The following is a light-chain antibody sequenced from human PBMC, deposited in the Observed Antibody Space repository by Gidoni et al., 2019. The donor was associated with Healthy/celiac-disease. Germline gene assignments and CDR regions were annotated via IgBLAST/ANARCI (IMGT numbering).Light chain of an antibody. CDR2: DAS. CDR3: QQYDNLPPLFT. Sequence: DIQMTQSPSSLSASVGDRVTITCQASQDISNHLNWYQQNSGKAPKLLIYDASNLETGVPSRFSGSGSGTDFTFTISSLQPEDIETYYCQQYDNLPPLFTFGPGTKVDIK. J-gene: IGKJ3*01. CDR1: QDISNH. V-gene: IGKV1-33*01.